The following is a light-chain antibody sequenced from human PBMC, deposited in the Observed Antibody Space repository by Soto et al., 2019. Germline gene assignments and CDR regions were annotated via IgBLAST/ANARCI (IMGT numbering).Light chain of an antibody. J-gene: IGKJ2*01. CDR2: GAS. CDR3: QQYNTWYT. V-gene: IGKV3-15*01. CDR1: QSVSSK. Sequence: EIVMTQSPATLSVSPGESATLSCRASQSVSSKLAWYQQKPGQAPRLLIYGASTRATGIPARFSGSGSGTEFTLTISGLQSEDFAVYYCQQYNTWYTFGQGTKREIK.